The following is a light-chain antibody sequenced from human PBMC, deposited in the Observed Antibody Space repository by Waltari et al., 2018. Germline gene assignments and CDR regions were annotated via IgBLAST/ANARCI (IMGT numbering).Light chain of an antibody. CDR1: QSVSSN. CDR3: QQYNNWPPYT. J-gene: IGKJ2*01. V-gene: IGKV3-15*01. CDR2: GAS. Sequence: EIVMTQSPAPLSVSPDERATLPGRASQSVSSNLAWYQQKPGQSPRLLIYGASTRATGIPDRFSGSGYGTEFTLTISSMQSEDFAVYYCQQYNNWPPYTFGQGTKLEIK.